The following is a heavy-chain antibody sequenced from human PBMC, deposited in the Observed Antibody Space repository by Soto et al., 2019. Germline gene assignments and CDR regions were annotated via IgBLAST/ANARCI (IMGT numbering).Heavy chain of an antibody. J-gene: IGHJ6*02. Sequence: GGSLRLSCAASGFTFSSYGMHWVRQAPGKGLEWVAVISYDGSNKYYADSVKGRFTISRDNSKNTLYLQMNSLRAEDTAVYYCAKDQTRYSGSYYTLYYYGMDVWGQGTTVNVSS. D-gene: IGHD1-26*01. CDR3: AKDQTRYSGSYYTLYYYGMDV. V-gene: IGHV3-30*18. CDR1: GFTFSSYG. CDR2: ISYDGSNK.